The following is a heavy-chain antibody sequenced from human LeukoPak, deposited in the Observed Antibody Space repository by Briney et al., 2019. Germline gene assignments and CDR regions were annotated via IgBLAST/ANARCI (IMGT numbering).Heavy chain of an antibody. CDR3: AKGSSSGYYYARLYYFDY. Sequence: SETLSLTCTVSGGSISSYYWSWIRQPPGKGLEWIAYISDIGSINYNPSLKSRVTISLDTSKNQFSLKLSSVTAADTAVYYCAKGSSSGYYYARLYYFDYWGQGTLVTVSS. CDR2: ISDIGSI. D-gene: IGHD3-22*01. V-gene: IGHV4-59*08. CDR1: GGSISSYY. J-gene: IGHJ4*02.